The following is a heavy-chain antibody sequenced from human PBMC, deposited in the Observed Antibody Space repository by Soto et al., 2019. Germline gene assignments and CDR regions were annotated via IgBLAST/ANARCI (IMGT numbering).Heavy chain of an antibody. D-gene: IGHD3-9*01. CDR3: ARGRLRYFDWLLLTAGYYGMDV. J-gene: IGHJ6*02. Sequence: PSETLSLTCAVYGGSFSGYYWSWIRQPPGKGLEWIGEINHSGSTNYNPSLKSRVTISVDTSKNQFSLKLSSVTAADTAVYYCARGRLRYFDWLLLTAGYYGMDVWGQGTTVTVSS. V-gene: IGHV4-34*01. CDR2: INHSGST. CDR1: GGSFSGYY.